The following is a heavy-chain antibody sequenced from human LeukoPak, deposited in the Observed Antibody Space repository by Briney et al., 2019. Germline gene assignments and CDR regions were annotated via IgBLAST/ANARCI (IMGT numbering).Heavy chain of an antibody. J-gene: IGHJ4*02. CDR2: IYSGGST. V-gene: IGHV3-66*01. CDR3: AKDDGRQPFDY. D-gene: IGHD5-24*01. CDR1: GFTVSSNY. Sequence: GGSMRLSCAASGFTVSSNYMSWVRQAPGKGLEWVSVIYSGGSTYYADSVKGRFTISRDNSKNTLYLQMNSLRAEDTAVYYCAKDDGRQPFDYWGQGTLVTVSS.